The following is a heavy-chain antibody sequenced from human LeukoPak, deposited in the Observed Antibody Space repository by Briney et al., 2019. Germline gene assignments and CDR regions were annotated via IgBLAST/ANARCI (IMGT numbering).Heavy chain of an antibody. Sequence: SETLSLTCTVSGGSISSSSYYWGWIRPPPGKGLEWIGSIYYSGSTYYNPSLKSRVTISVDTSKNQFSLKLTSVTAADTAVYYCARQGYSNSSVYWGQGTLVTVSS. CDR1: GGSISSSSYY. V-gene: IGHV4-39*01. J-gene: IGHJ4*02. CDR3: ARQGYSNSSVY. D-gene: IGHD6-6*01. CDR2: IYYSGST.